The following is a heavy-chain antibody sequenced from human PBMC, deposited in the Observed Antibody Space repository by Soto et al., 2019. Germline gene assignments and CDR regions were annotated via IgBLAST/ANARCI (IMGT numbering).Heavy chain of an antibody. J-gene: IGHJ4*02. D-gene: IGHD3-3*01. V-gene: IGHV1-8*01. Sequence: QVQLVQSGAEVKKPGASVKVSCKASGYTFTSYDINWVRQATGQGLEWMGWMNPNRGNTGYAQKFQGRVTMTRNTSISTAYMELSSLRSEDTAVYYCARGPNYDFWSGYSPNPDYWGQGTLVTVSS. CDR2: MNPNRGNT. CDR3: ARGPNYDFWSGYSPNPDY. CDR1: GYTFTSYD.